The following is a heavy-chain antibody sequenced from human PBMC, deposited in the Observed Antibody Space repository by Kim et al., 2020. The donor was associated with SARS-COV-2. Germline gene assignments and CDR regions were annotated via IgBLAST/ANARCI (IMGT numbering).Heavy chain of an antibody. Sequence: ASVKVSCKVSGYTFTDYYMHWVRQAPGQGLEWMGSFNPNRGKIKYAQKFQDRVTMTRDTSIATAYMELKTLRRDDTAVYYCAREKFGAFDIWGPGTMVTVSS. CDR3: AREKFGAFDI. CDR1: GYTFTDYY. J-gene: IGHJ3*02. D-gene: IGHD3-16*01. V-gene: IGHV1-2*02. CDR2: FNPNRGKI.